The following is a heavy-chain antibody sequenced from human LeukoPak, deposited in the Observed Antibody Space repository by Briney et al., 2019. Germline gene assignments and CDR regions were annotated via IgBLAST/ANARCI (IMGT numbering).Heavy chain of an antibody. CDR3: ARVGDPGYCSSTSCFSFDS. J-gene: IGHJ4*02. V-gene: IGHV4-59*01. D-gene: IGHD2-2*03. Sequence: PSETLSLTCTDSGVSISSYYWSWIRQPPGKGLEWIGYIYYSGNTNYNPSLKSRVTISVDTSKNQFSLKLSSVTAADTAVYYCARVGDPGYCSSTSCFSFDSWGQGILVTVSS. CDR1: GVSISSYY. CDR2: IYYSGNT.